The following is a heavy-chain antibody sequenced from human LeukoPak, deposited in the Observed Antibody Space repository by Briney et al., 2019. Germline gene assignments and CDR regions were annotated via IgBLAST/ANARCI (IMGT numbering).Heavy chain of an antibody. V-gene: IGHV3-7*01. D-gene: IGHD5-24*01. CDR2: ITQEGCEK. J-gene: IGHJ5*02. Sequence: GGSLSLSCAPSGFSLGSVWMRWVRHAPGKGVVGVGNITQEGCEKLYAELVKVWSAMARDNPKNSLYQQMNSLRDEDTGIYYCARQNRDGHNPCNWFDPWAGGTLVTVSS. CDR3: ARQNRDGHNPCNWFDP. CDR1: GFSLGSVW.